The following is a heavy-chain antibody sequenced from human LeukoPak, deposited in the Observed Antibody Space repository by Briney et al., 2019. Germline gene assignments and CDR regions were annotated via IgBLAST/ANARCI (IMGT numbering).Heavy chain of an antibody. D-gene: IGHD4-23*01. CDR3: ARAGYGGNHHGMDV. CDR1: GFSYSTYN. Sequence: GGSLRLSCAASGFSYSTYNMNWVRQAPGKELEWISYISTGSSYIYNADSVKGRFTISRDNAKNSLYLQMNSLRVEDTAVYYCARAGYGGNHHGMDVWGQGTTITVSS. V-gene: IGHV3-21*05. J-gene: IGHJ6*02. CDR2: ISTGSSYI.